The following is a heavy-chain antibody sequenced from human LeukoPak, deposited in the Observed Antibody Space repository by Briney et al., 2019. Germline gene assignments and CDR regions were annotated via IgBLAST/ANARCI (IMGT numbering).Heavy chain of an antibody. J-gene: IGHJ3*02. CDR3: AKARQGAFDI. CDR2: ISGSGGST. Sequence: PGGSLRLSCAASGFTFSSYWMSWVRQAPGKGLEWVSAISGSGGSTYYADSVKGRFTISRDNSKNTLYLQMNSLRAEDTDVYYCAKARQGAFDIWGQGTMVTVSS. V-gene: IGHV3-23*01. CDR1: GFTFSSYW.